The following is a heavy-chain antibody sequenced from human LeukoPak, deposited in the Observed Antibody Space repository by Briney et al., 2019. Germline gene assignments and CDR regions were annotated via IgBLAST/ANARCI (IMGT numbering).Heavy chain of an antibody. V-gene: IGHV1-69*05. D-gene: IGHD6-19*01. J-gene: IGHJ5*02. CDR1: GGTFISYA. Sequence: SVKVSCKASGGTFISYAISWVRQAPGQGLEWMGRIIPIFGTANYAQKFQGRDTITTDESTSTAYMELSSLRSEDTAVYYCARGFFGAGSGWYGDWFAHWGQGTLVTVSS. CDR2: IIPIFGTA. CDR3: ARGFFGAGSGWYGDWFAH.